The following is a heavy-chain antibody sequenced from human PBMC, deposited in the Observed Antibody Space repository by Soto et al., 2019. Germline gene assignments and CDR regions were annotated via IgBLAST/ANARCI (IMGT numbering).Heavy chain of an antibody. CDR1: GGSISSYY. CDR3: ARAYSGYDDFDY. CDR2: IYYSGST. J-gene: IGHJ4*02. Sequence: PSEALSLTCTVSGGSISSYYWIWIRQPPGKGLEWIGYIYYSGSTNYNPSLKSRVTISVDTSRNQFSLKLSSVTAADTAVYYCARAYSGYDDFDYWGQGTLVTVSS. D-gene: IGHD5-12*01. V-gene: IGHV4-59*01.